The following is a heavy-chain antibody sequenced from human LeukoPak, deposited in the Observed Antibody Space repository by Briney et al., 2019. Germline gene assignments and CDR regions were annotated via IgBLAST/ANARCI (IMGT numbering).Heavy chain of an antibody. CDR2: IYDSGST. CDR1: GGSMSSYY. Sequence: SETLSLTCFVSGGSMSSYYCSWIRQPPGKGLEWIGYIYDSGSTNYNPSLKSRVTISVDTSKNQFSLKLTSVTAADTAIYYCARESVVVGSSYYLDYWGHGTLVTVSS. D-gene: IGHD2-15*01. J-gene: IGHJ4*01. CDR3: ARESVVVGSSYYLDY. V-gene: IGHV4-59*01.